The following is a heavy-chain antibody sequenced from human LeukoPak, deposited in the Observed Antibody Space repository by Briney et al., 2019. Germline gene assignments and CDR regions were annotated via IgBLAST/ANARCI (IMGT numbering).Heavy chain of an antibody. V-gene: IGHV4-30-2*03. J-gene: IGHJ4*02. CDR1: GGSISSGGYS. CDR2: IYHSGST. D-gene: IGHD6-13*01. Sequence: SETLSFTWAVAGGSISSGGYSWSWIRQPPGKGLEWIGYIYHSGSTYYNPSLKSRVTISVDTSKNQFSLKLSSVTAADTAVYYCGRQGRSSSWYGDYWGQGTLVSVSS. CDR3: GRQGRSSSWYGDY.